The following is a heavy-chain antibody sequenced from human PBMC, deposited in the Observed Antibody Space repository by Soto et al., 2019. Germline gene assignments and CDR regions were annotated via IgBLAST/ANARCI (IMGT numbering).Heavy chain of an antibody. CDR2: MNPNSGNT. D-gene: IGHD3-3*01. CDR1: GYTFTSYD. V-gene: IGHV1-8*01. Sequence: QVQLVQSGAEVKKPGASVKVSCKASGYTFTSYDSNWVRQATGHGLEWMGWMNPNSGNTGYAQKFQGRVTMSRNTSISTAYMELSSLRSEDTAVYYCARGITIFGVVPGWGQGTLVTVSS. J-gene: IGHJ4*02. CDR3: ARGITIFGVVPG.